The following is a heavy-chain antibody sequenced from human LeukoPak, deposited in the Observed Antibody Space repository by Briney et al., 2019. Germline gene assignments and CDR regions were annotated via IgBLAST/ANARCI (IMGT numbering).Heavy chain of an antibody. CDR2: ISNSGDNT. D-gene: IGHD5-18*01. J-gene: IGHJ4*02. CDR3: ARGGGYSYGPTYYFDY. CDR1: GFTFSTYA. V-gene: IGHV3-23*01. Sequence: GGSLRLSCAASGFTFSTYAMSWVRQVPGKGLEWVSGISNSGDNTYYADSVKGRFTISRDNSRNTLSLQMNSLRAEDTAVYYCARGGGYSYGPTYYFDYWGQGTLVTVSS.